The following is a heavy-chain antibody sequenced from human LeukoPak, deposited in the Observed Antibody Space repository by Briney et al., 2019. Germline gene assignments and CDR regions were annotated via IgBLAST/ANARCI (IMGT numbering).Heavy chain of an antibody. D-gene: IGHD1-26*01. CDR2: ISSSSSYI. J-gene: IGHJ4*02. Sequence: GGSLRLSCAASGFTLSSYAMSWVRQAPGKGLEWVSSISSSSSYIYYADSVKGRFTISRDNAKNSLYLQMNSLRAEDTAVYYCAREGEGGSYYDYWGQGTLVTVSS. CDR1: GFTLSSYA. CDR3: AREGEGGSYYDY. V-gene: IGHV3-21*01.